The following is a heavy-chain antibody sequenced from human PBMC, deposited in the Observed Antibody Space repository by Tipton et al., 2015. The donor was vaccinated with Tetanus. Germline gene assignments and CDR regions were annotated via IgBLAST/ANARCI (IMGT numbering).Heavy chain of an antibody. CDR2: IHSGGRA. J-gene: IGHJ4*02. CDR1: IGSINSGSYH. CDR3: ARHVLALARVDPPDS. Sequence: TLSLTCAVSIGSINSGSYHWDWIRQPPGKGLEWLGGIHSGGRASYNPSLKSRLTMSLDTSTTPFSRRLTSLTAADTAIYYCARHVLALARVDPPDSWGQGTLVTVSS. D-gene: IGHD3-10*01. V-gene: IGHV4-39*01.